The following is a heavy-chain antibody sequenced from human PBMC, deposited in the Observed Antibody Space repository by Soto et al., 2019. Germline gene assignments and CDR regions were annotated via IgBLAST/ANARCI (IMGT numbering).Heavy chain of an antibody. J-gene: IGHJ4*02. D-gene: IGHD1-26*01. CDR2: IIPIFGTA. V-gene: IGHV1-69*01. CDR1: GGTLSSYS. CDR3: ARDGGRHSGGIDY. Sequence: QVQLGQSGAEVKKPGSSVKVSCKASGGTLSSYSINWVRQAPGQGLEWMGEIIPIFGTANYAQKFQGRVTITADESTSTASMELSSLRSEDTAVYYCARDGGRHSGGIDYWGQGTLVTVSS.